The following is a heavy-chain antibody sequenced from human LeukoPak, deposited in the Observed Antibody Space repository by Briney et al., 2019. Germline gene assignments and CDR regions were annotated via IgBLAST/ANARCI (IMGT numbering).Heavy chain of an antibody. D-gene: IGHD4-17*01. CDR1: GFTFNSYH. CDR3: AKDSDDYGDYGNYFDY. Sequence: GGSLRLSCAASGFTFNSYHMNWVRQAPGKGLEWVAVISYDGSNEYYADSVKGRFTISRDNSKNTLYLQMTSLRPGDTAVYYCAKDSDDYGDYGNYFDYWGQGTLVTVSS. CDR2: ISYDGSNE. J-gene: IGHJ4*02. V-gene: IGHV3-30*18.